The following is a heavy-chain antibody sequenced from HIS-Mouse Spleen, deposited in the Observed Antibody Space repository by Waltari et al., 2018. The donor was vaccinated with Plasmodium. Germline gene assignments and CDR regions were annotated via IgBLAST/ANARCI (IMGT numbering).Heavy chain of an antibody. CDR1: GFTFSSYW. D-gene: IGHD6-13*01. Sequence: EVQLVESGGGLVQPGGYLRRSCAAAGFTFSSYWMSWVRQAPGKGLEWVANIKQDGSEKYYVDSVKGRFTISRDNAKNSLYLQMNSLRAEDTAVYYCASSWYWYFDLWGRGTLVTVSS. CDR3: ASSWYWYFDL. CDR2: IKQDGSEK. V-gene: IGHV3-7*01. J-gene: IGHJ2*01.